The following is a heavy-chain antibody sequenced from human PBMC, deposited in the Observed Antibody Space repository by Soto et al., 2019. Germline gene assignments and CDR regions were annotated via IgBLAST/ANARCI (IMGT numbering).Heavy chain of an antibody. V-gene: IGHV4-59*08. CDR1: GGSISSYY. J-gene: IGHJ4*02. CDR3: ARLYCSGGSCYSDY. D-gene: IGHD2-15*01. Sequence: SETLSLTCTVSGGSISSYYWSWIRQPPGKGLEWIGYIYYSGSTNYNPSLKSRVTISVDTSKNQFSLKLSSVTAADTAVYYCARLYCSGGSCYSDYWGQGTLVTVSS. CDR2: IYYSGST.